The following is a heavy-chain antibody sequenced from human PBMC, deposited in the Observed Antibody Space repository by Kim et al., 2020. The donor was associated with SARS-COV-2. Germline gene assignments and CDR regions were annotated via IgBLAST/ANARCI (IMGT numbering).Heavy chain of an antibody. CDR3: ARATPGEIDAFDI. CDR2: IWYDGSNK. CDR1: GFTFSTYG. Sequence: GGSLRLSCAASGFTFSTYGMHWVRQAPGKGLEWVALIWYDGSNKYYADSVKGRFTISRDNSKNTLYLQMNSLRAEDTAVYYCARATPGEIDAFDIWGQGTMVTVSS. D-gene: IGHD3-16*01. J-gene: IGHJ3*02. V-gene: IGHV3-33*01.